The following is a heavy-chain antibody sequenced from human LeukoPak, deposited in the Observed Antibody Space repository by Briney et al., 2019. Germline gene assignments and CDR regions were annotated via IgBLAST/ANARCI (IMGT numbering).Heavy chain of an antibody. CDR3: ARAARDDSFDY. V-gene: IGHV1-18*01. D-gene: IGHD5-24*01. CDR1: GYTFPTFG. J-gene: IGHJ4*02. Sequence: ASVKVSCKASGYTFPTFGISWVRQAPGQGLEWMGWISGYNNNAHYAQGLQGRVTMTTDTSTSTAYLELRSLRSDDTALYYCARAARDDSFDYWGQGTLVTVSS. CDR2: ISGYNNNA.